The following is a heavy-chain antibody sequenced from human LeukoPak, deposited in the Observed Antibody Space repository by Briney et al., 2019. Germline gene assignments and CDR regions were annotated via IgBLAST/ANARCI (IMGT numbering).Heavy chain of an antibody. D-gene: IGHD3-22*01. V-gene: IGHV1-8*01. CDR3: ARGDDSGYYDYFDY. J-gene: IGHJ4*02. Sequence: ASVKVSCKASGYTFTSYDFNWVRQATGQRPEWMGWMSPNSGDTGYAQKFQDRVTMTRNTSISTAYMELSSLRSDDTAMYYCARGDDSGYYDYFDYWGQGAQVTVSS. CDR2: MSPNSGDT. CDR1: GYTFTSYD.